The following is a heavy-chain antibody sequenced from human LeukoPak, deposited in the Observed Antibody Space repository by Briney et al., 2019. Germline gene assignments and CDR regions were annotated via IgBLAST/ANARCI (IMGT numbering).Heavy chain of an antibody. D-gene: IGHD2-2*01. CDR1: GYTFTSYD. J-gene: IGHJ4*02. CDR3: ARVLTWSTSCYLGY. CDR2: MNPNSGNT. V-gene: IGHV1-8*01. Sequence: ASVKVSCTASGYTFTSYDINWVRQATGQGLEWMGWMNPNSGNTGYAQKFQGRVTMTRNTSISTAYMELSSLRSEDTAVYYCARVLTWSTSCYLGYWGQGTLVTVSS.